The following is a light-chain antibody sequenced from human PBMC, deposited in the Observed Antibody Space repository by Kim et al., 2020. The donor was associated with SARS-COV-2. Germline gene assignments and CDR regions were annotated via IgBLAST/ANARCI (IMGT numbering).Light chain of an antibody. Sequence: SSELTQDPAVSVALGQTVTITCQGDRLTRYSASWYQQRPGQAPLLVIYGENDRPSGIPDRFSGSSSGNTASLTITGAQAEDEADFYCNSRGTRGDQWVFGGGTQLTVL. CDR1: RLTRYS. CDR2: GEN. CDR3: NSRGTRGDQWV. J-gene: IGLJ3*02. V-gene: IGLV3-19*01.